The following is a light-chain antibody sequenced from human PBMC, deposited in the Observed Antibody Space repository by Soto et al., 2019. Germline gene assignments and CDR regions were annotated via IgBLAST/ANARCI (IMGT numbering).Light chain of an antibody. J-gene: IGKJ2*01. Sequence: DIQMTQSPSTLSASVGDRVTITCRASQSISTWLVWYQQKPGKAPKVLIYDASSLQSEVPSRFSDHGSGTDFTLNISTLQPDDSEIYYCQQYKTYTTFGQGTELESK. CDR1: QSISTW. CDR3: QQYKTYTT. CDR2: DAS. V-gene: IGKV1-5*01.